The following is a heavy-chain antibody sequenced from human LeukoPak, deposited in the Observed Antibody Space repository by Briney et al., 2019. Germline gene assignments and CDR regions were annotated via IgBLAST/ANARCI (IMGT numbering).Heavy chain of an antibody. V-gene: IGHV1-2*02. Sequence: GASVKVSCKASGYTFLHYCLQGVRQAAGQGLDWVGWINPNSGATKFEQKFQGRVTITRDTSISTANIEPNCLKSDDTAVYYCARVLGPPMLYGDITYYYYYMDVWGKGTTVTVSS. CDR1: GYTFLHYC. D-gene: IGHD2-8*01. CDR3: ARVLGPPMLYGDITYYYYYMDV. J-gene: IGHJ6*03. CDR2: INPNSGAT.